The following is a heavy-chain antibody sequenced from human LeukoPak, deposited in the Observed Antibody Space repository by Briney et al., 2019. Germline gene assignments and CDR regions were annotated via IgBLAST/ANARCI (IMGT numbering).Heavy chain of an antibody. J-gene: IGHJ4*02. Sequence: PGGCLRLSCAASGVTFSSYGMHWVGEAAGKGLEGGGFIRFAGSNKYYADTVKGRFTISREYTKNTLYLQMNRLRAEDTAVYYCAKDIGFGELSGLFDYWGQGTLVTVSS. CDR1: GVTFSSYG. D-gene: IGHD3-10*01. CDR3: AKDIGFGELSGLFDY. V-gene: IGHV3-30*02. CDR2: IRFAGSNK.